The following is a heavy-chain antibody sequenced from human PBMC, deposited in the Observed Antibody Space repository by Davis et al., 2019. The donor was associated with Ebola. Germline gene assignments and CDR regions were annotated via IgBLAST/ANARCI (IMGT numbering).Heavy chain of an antibody. V-gene: IGHV3-23*01. CDR3: AKEGASCGGDCYSLSDY. Sequence: PGGSLRLSCAASGFTFSSYAMSWVRQSPGKGLEWVSDISGSGGSTYYADSVKGRFTISRDNSKDTLYLQMNRLRAEDTAVYYCAKEGASCGGDCYSLSDYWGQGTLVTVSS. D-gene: IGHD2-21*02. CDR1: GFTFSSYA. J-gene: IGHJ4*02. CDR2: ISGSGGST.